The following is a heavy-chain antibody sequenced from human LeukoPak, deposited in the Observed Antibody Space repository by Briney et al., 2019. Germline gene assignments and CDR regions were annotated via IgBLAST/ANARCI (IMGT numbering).Heavy chain of an antibody. J-gene: IGHJ4*01. CDR2: IRYDGSNK. D-gene: IGHD4-11*01. CDR1: GFTFSSYG. CDR3: VRSAFLTTEFYFDY. V-gene: IGHV3-30*02. Sequence: GGSLRLSCAASGFTFSSYGMHWVRQAPGKGLEWVAFIRYDGSNKYYADSVKGRFTISRDNAKNTLYLQMNSLRAEDTAVYYCVRSAFLTTEFYFDYWGHGTLVTVSS.